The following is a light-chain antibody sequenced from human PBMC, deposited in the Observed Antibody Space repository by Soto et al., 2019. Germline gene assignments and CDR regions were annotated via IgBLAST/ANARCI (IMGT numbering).Light chain of an antibody. CDR1: SSDVGGYNY. CDR3: CSDAGGVV. Sequence: QSALTQPRSVSGSPGQSVTISCTGTSSDVGGYNYVSWYQQYPDKAPKLMIYEVNKRPSGVPDRFSGSKSGNTASLTISGLEAEDEADYHCCSDAGGVVFGTGTKVTVL. V-gene: IGLV2-11*01. CDR2: EVN. J-gene: IGLJ1*01.